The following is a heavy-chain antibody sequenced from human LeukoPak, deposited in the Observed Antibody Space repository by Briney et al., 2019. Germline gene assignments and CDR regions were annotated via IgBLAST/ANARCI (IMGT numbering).Heavy chain of an antibody. Sequence: GGSLRLSCAASGFTFSSYAMHWVRQAPGKGLEWVAVISYDGSNKYYADSVKGRFTISRDNSKNTLYLQLNSLRAEDTAVYYCAKDMAPDYFDYWGQGTLVIVSS. J-gene: IGHJ4*02. CDR2: ISYDGSNK. CDR3: AKDMAPDYFDY. V-gene: IGHV3-30-3*02. D-gene: IGHD1-14*01. CDR1: GFTFSSYA.